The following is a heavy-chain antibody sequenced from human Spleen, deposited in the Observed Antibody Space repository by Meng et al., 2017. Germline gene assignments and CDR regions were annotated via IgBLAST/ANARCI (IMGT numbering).Heavy chain of an antibody. J-gene: IGHJ4*02. Sequence: QVQLVDSGGGVVQPGRSLRLSCAASGFTFSSYSMHWVRQAPGKGLEWLAVISYDGTNKYYADSVKGRFTISRDNSKNTLFLQMNSLRAEDTAVYFCARPDYYESSGYDYWGQGTLVTVSS. V-gene: IGHV3-30*04. CDR3: ARPDYYESSGYDY. CDR1: GFTFSSYS. D-gene: IGHD3-22*01. CDR2: ISYDGTNK.